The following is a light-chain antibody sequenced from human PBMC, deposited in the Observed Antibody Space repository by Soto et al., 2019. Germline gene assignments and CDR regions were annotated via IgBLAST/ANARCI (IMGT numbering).Light chain of an antibody. Sequence: EIVMTQSPATLSVSPGERATLSCRASQSVSSNLAWHQQKPGQAPRLLIYGASTRAAGIPARLSGTGSGTEFTLTISSLQSEDFAVYYCQQYNSWPLTFGGGTKVEIK. J-gene: IGKJ4*01. CDR3: QQYNSWPLT. CDR1: QSVSSN. V-gene: IGKV3-15*01. CDR2: GAS.